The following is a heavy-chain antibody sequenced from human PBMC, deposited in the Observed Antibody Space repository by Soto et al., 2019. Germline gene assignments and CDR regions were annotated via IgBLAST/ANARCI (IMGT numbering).Heavy chain of an antibody. CDR1: GFTFSRYA. Sequence: GGSLRLSCAASGFTFSRYAMHWVRQAPGEGLEWVAVISRDGSSKYYGDSVKGRFTVSRDNSINTLYLSMTSLRPDDTAVFYCARSRNGAVPDSINFWGQGTLVTVSS. CDR3: ARSRNGAVPDSINF. J-gene: IGHJ4*02. CDR2: ISRDGSSK. V-gene: IGHV3-30-3*01. D-gene: IGHD2-8*01.